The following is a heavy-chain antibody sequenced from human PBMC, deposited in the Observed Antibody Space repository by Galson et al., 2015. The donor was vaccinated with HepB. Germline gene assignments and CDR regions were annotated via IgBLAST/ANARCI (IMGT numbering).Heavy chain of an antibody. V-gene: IGHV3-33*01. CDR2: IWYDGSNK. J-gene: IGHJ3*02. CDR1: GFTFSSYG. Sequence: SLRLSCAASGFTFSSYGMHWVRQAPGKGLEWVAVIWYDGSNKYYADSVKGRFTISRDNSKNTLYLQMNSLRAENTAVYYCARDLVGAPVWAFDIWGQGTMVTVSS. D-gene: IGHD1-26*01. CDR3: ARDLVGAPVWAFDI.